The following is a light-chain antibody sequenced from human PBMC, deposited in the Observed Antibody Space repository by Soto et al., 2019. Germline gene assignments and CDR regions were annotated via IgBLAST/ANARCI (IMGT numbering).Light chain of an antibody. J-gene: IGLJ1*01. CDR2: DVS. V-gene: IGLV2-14*01. CDR1: SSDVGGYNY. CDR3: SSYTSSSTLGV. Sequence: QSVLTQPASVSGSPGQSITISCTGTSSDVGGYNYVSWYQQHPGKAPKLMIYDVSNRPSGVSNRFSGSKSGNTASLTISRLQAEDEADYYCSSYTSSSTLGVFGTGTKLT.